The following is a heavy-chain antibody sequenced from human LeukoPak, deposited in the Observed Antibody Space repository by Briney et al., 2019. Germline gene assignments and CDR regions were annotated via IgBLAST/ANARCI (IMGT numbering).Heavy chain of an antibody. Sequence: GASVKVSCKVSGYTLTELSMHWVRQAPGKGLEWMGGFDPEDGETIYAQKFQGRVTMTEGTSTDTAYMELSSLRSEDTAVYYCATDPRGGSYSGVDYWGQGTLVTVSS. CDR2: FDPEDGET. V-gene: IGHV1-24*01. D-gene: IGHD1-26*01. J-gene: IGHJ4*02. CDR1: GYTLTELS. CDR3: ATDPRGGSYSGVDY.